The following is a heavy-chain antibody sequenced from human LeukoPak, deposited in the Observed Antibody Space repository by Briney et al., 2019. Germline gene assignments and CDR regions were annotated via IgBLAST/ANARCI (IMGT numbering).Heavy chain of an antibody. CDR2: INSDGSST. V-gene: IGHV3-74*01. D-gene: IGHD5-12*01. Sequence: GGSLRLSCAASGFTFSTYWMSWVRQAPGKGLVWVSRINSDGSSTNYADSVKGRFTISRDNAKNTLYLQMNSLRAEDTAVYYCARVEGSGYDLDYWGQGTLVTVSS. J-gene: IGHJ4*02. CDR3: ARVEGSGYDLDY. CDR1: GFTFSTYW.